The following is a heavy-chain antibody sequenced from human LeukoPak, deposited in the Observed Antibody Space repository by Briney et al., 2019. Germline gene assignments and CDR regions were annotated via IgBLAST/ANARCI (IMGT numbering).Heavy chain of an antibody. V-gene: IGHV4-34*01. Sequence: KPSETLPLTCAVYGGSFSGYYWSWIRQPPGKGLEWIGEINHSGSTNYNPSLKSRVTISVDTSKNQFSLKLSSVTAADTAMYFCGFSEGDFWGQGALVTVSS. CDR1: GGSFSGYY. J-gene: IGHJ4*02. CDR3: GFSEGDF. CDR2: INHSGST. D-gene: IGHD6-25*01.